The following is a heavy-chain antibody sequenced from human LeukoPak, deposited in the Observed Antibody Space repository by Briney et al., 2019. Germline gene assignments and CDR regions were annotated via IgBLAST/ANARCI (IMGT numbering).Heavy chain of an antibody. J-gene: IGHJ4*02. CDR3: AREYDFWSGYPLDY. V-gene: IGHV7-4-1*02. CDR2: MNTNTGNP. D-gene: IGHD3-3*01. CDR1: GYTFSSYA. Sequence: ASVKVSCKASGYTFSSYAMNWVRQAPGQGLEWMGWMNTNTGNPTYAQGFTGRFVFSLDTSVSTAYLQISSLKAEDTAVYYCAREYDFWSGYPLDYWGQGTLVTVSS.